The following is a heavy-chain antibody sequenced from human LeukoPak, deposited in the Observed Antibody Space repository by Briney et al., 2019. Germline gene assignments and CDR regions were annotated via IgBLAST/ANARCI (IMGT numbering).Heavy chain of an antibody. D-gene: IGHD6-13*01. Sequence: SETLSLTCAVYGGSFSGYYWSWIRQPPGKGLEWIGYIYHSGSTNYNSSLKSRVTISADRSKNQFSLKLSSVTAADTAVYYCARDPLGYSSSWYSNYWGQGTLVTVSS. V-gene: IGHV4-34*01. J-gene: IGHJ4*02. CDR3: ARDPLGYSSSWYSNY. CDR1: GGSFSGYY. CDR2: IYHSGST.